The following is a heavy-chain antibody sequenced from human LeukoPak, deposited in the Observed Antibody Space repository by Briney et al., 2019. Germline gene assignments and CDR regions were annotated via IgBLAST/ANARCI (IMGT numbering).Heavy chain of an antibody. CDR3: ATNVDTAMVLTLTY. D-gene: IGHD5-18*01. J-gene: IGHJ4*02. V-gene: IGHV4-39*01. Sequence: PSETLSLTCTVSGGSISSSSYYWGWIRQPPGKGLEWIGSIYYSGSTYYNPSLKSRVTISVDTSKNQFSLKLSSVTAADTAVYYCATNVDTAMVLTLTYWGQGTLVTVSS. CDR2: IYYSGST. CDR1: GGSISSSSYY.